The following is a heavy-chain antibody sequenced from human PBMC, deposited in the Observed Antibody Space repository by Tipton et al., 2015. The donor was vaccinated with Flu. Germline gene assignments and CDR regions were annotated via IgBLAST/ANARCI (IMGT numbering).Heavy chain of an antibody. D-gene: IGHD3-22*01. Sequence: TLSLTCTVSGGSISSSSYYWGWIRQPPGKGLEWIGSIYYSGSTYYNPSLKSRVTISVDTSKNQFSLKLSSVTAADTAVYYCGRGRGYYYDFDYWGQGTLVTVSS. V-gene: IGHV4-39*01. J-gene: IGHJ4*02. CDR3: GRGRGYYYDFDY. CDR1: GGSISSSSYY. CDR2: IYYSGST.